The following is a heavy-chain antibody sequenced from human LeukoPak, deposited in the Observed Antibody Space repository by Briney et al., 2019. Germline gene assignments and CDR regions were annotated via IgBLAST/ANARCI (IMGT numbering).Heavy chain of an antibody. J-gene: IGHJ6*02. CDR1: GGSFSGYY. CDR2: SYYSGST. Sequence: SETLSLTCAVYGGSFSGYYWSWIRQPPGKGLEWIGYSYYSGSTNYNPSLKSRVTISVDTSKNQFSLKLSSVTAADTAVYYCARDAPLHYYASGSRYQYYGLDVWGQGTTVTVSS. CDR3: ARDAPLHYYASGSRYQYYGLDV. D-gene: IGHD3-10*01. V-gene: IGHV4-59*01.